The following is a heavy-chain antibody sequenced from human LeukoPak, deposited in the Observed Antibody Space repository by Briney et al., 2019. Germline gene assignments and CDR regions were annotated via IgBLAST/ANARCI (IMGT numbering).Heavy chain of an antibody. CDR2: IYYSGSA. CDR1: GGSISSSSYY. V-gene: IGHV4-39*01. D-gene: IGHD6-6*01. J-gene: IGHJ5*02. Sequence: SETLSLTCTVSGGSISSSSYYWGWIRQPPGKGLEWIGSIYYSGSAYYNPSLKSRVTISVDTSKNQFSLKLSSVTAADTAVYYCARHGLGTAARPRWFDPWGQGTLVTVSS. CDR3: ARHGLGTAARPRWFDP.